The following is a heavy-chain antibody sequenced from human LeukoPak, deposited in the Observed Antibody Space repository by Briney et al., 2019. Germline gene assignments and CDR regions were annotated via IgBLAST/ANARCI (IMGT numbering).Heavy chain of an antibody. CDR2: ISYDGSNK. CDR3: ARGYSSSWLGYFDF. Sequence: GGSLRLSCAASGFTFSTYGMHWVRQAPGKGLEWVAVISYDGSNKYYADSVKGRFTISRDNSKNTLYLQMNSLRAEDTAAFYCARGYSSSWLGYFDFWGQGTLVTVSS. D-gene: IGHD6-13*01. V-gene: IGHV3-30*03. CDR1: GFTFSTYG. J-gene: IGHJ4*02.